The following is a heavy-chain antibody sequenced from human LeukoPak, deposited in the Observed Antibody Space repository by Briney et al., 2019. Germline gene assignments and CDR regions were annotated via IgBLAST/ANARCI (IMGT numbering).Heavy chain of an antibody. V-gene: IGHV3-30-3*01. CDR3: ARDLGDYGGNSGGLDY. D-gene: IGHD4-23*01. Sequence: GGSLRLSCAASGFTFSSYAMHWVRQAPGRGLEWVAVISYDGSNKYYADSVKGRFTISRDNSKNTLYLQMNSLRAEDTAVYYRARDLGDYGGNSGGLDYWGQGTLVTVSS. J-gene: IGHJ4*02. CDR2: ISYDGSNK. CDR1: GFTFSSYA.